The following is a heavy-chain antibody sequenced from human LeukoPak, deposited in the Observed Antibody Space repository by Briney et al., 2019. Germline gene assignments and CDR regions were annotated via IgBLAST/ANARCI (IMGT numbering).Heavy chain of an antibody. J-gene: IGHJ5*02. D-gene: IGHD2-2*02. CDR1: GYTLTELS. CDR2: FDPEDGET. V-gene: IGHV1-24*01. CDR3: ARLYCSTTTCYNFWFDH. Sequence: ASVKVSCKVSGYTLTELSMHWVRQAPGKGLEWMGGFDPEDGETIYAQKFQGRVTMTTHTSTSTAYMELRSLRSDDTAVYYCARLYCSTTTCYNFWFDHWGQGTLVTVSS.